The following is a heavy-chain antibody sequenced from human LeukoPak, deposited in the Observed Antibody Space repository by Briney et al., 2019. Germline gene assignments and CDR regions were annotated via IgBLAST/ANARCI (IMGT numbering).Heavy chain of an antibody. CDR2: ISDSGGKT. D-gene: IGHD3-9*01. V-gene: IGHV3-23*01. J-gene: IGHJ4*02. Sequence: GGSLRLSCAASGFTFSSYGMSWVRQAPGKGLEWVSGISDSGGKTYYADSMKGRFTISRDNSKNTLYLQMNGLSAEDTAVYYCAKDHDILTGYHRGYFDYWGQGTLVTVSS. CDR3: AKDHDILTGYHRGYFDY. CDR1: GFTFSSYG.